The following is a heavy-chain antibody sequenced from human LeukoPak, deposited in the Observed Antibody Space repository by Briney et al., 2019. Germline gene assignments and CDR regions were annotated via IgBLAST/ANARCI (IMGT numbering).Heavy chain of an antibody. Sequence: AVKVSCKASGGTFSSYAISWVRQAPGQGLEWMGRIIPILGIANYAQKFQGRVTITADKSTSTAYMELSSLRSEDTAVYYCARVNTVVVPAARNYYYGMDVWGQGTTVTVSS. CDR1: GGTFSSYA. CDR2: IIPILGIA. V-gene: IGHV1-69*04. CDR3: ARVNTVVVPAARNYYYGMDV. J-gene: IGHJ6*02. D-gene: IGHD2-2*01.